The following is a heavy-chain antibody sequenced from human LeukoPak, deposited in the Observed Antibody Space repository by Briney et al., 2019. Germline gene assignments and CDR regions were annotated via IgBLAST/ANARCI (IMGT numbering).Heavy chain of an antibody. CDR2: ISSSSSII. J-gene: IGHJ2*01. Sequence: GGSLRLSCAASRFTFNKYTMNWVRQAPGKGLEWVSSISSSSSIIYYADSVKGRFTISRDNAKNSLYLQMNSLRVEDTAVYYCARDPLAYWYFDLWGRGTLVTVSS. CDR3: ARDPLAYWYFDL. D-gene: IGHD2-21*01. CDR1: RFTFNKYT. V-gene: IGHV3-21*01.